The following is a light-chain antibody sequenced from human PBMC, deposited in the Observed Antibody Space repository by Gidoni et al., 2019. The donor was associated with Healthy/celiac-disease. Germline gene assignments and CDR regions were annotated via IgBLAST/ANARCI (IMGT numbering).Light chain of an antibody. CDR1: QSISSY. CDR2: AAS. J-gene: IGKJ4*01. CDR3: QQRYRTPHT. V-gene: IGKV1-39*01. Sequence: DNQMPQSPSSLSASVGDRVTITCRASQSISSYLNWYQQKPGKAPKLLIYAASSLQSGVPSRFSGSGSGTDFTLTISSLQPEEFATYYCQQRYRTPHTFGGGTKVEIK.